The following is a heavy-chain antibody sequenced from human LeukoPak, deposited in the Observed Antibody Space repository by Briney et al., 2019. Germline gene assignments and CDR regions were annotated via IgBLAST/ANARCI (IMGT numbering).Heavy chain of an antibody. D-gene: IGHD4-11*01. CDR2: TNVANDYT. CDR1: GYTFTHYA. V-gene: IGHV1-3*01. J-gene: IGHJ4*02. Sequence: ASVKVSCKAPGYTFTHYAVHWVCQAPGQRLEWMGWTNVANDYTESSQKFQDRFIITSDPSATTVYMELSSLRSEDTAVYYCARDDFSTYAGLNYFDYWGQGSLVTVSS. CDR3: ARDDFSTYAGLNYFDY.